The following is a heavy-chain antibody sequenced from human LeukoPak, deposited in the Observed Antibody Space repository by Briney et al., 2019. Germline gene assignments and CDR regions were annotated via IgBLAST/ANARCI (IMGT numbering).Heavy chain of an antibody. D-gene: IGHD6-13*01. Sequence: SGGSLRLSCTVPGITFSTIGVSWVRLAPGKGLEWVSSISKSGGSTYYADSVKGRFTISRDNSKNTLYLQMNSLRAEDTAVYYCARDAFYGSSPPVADIFHYYYYGMDVWGQGTTVTVSS. CDR3: ARDAFYGSSPPVADIFHYYYYGMDV. V-gene: IGHV3-23*01. CDR2: ISKSGGST. CDR1: GITFSTIG. J-gene: IGHJ6*02.